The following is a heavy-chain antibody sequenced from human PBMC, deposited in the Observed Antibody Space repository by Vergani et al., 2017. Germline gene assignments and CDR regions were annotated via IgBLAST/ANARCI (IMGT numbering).Heavy chain of an antibody. D-gene: IGHD3-3*01. CDR3: ARGTFDDFWSGADNYWYFDI. CDR2: IYTSGST. V-gene: IGHV4-59*10. J-gene: IGHJ2*01. CDR1: GGSISSYY. Sequence: QVQLQQWGAGLLKPSETLSLTCTVSGGSISSYYWSWIRQPAGKGLEWIGRIYTSGSTNYNPSLKSRVTMSVDTSKNQFSLKLSSVTAADTAVYYCARGTFDDFWSGADNYWYFDIWGRGTLVTVSS.